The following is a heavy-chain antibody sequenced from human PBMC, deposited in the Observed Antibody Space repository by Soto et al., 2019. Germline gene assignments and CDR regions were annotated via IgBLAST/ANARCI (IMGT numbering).Heavy chain of an antibody. J-gene: IGHJ4*02. CDR3: TREIPYFDS. Sequence: SLSLSCATSGFTFGYFSISWVRQAPGRGLEWVGFIRSKDYGGTTEYAASVKGRFAISRDDSTGIAYLQMNSLKIEDTAVYYCTREIPYFDSWGQGTLVTVSS. V-gene: IGHV3-49*02. CDR1: GFTFGYFS. CDR2: IRSKDYGGTT.